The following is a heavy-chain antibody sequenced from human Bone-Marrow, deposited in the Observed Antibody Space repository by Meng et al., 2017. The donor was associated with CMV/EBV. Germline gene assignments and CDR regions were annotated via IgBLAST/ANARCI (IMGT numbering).Heavy chain of an antibody. CDR1: GDSLNSDTYY. D-gene: IGHD1-26*01. Sequence: SETLSLTCTVSGDSLNSDTYYWNWIRQPPGKGLEWIGFIYHSGSTTYNPSLKSRVTISIDTSKNQFSLRLNSVTSADTAVYYCARDREAALPYYYPMDVWGQGTAVTVSS. CDR3: ARDREAALPYYYPMDV. V-gene: IGHV4-61*01. J-gene: IGHJ6*02. CDR2: IYHSGST.